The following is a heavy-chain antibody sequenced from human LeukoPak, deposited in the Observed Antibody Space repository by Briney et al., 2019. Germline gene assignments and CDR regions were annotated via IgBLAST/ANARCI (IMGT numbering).Heavy chain of an antibody. CDR3: ATYYDSSGYKLDY. CDR2: IYYSGST. J-gene: IGHJ4*02. Sequence: SQTLSLTCTVSGGSISSGGYYWSWIRQHPGKGLEWIGYIYYSGSTNYNPSLKSRVTISVDKSKNQFSLKLSSVTAADTAVYYCATYYDSSGYKLDYWGQGTLVTVSS. D-gene: IGHD3-22*01. V-gene: IGHV4-31*09. CDR1: GGSISSGGYY.